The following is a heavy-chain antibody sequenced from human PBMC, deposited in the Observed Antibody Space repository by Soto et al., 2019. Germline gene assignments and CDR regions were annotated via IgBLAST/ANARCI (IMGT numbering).Heavy chain of an antibody. CDR1: GGTFSSYA. J-gene: IGHJ2*01. Sequence: QVQLVQSGAEVKKPGSSVKVSCKASGGTFSSYAISWVRQAPGQGLEWMGGIIPIFGTANYAQKFQGRVTITADEPTSTAYMELSSLISEDTAVYYCARRQNYYDSSGYYWYFDLWGRGTLVTVSS. V-gene: IGHV1-69*01. D-gene: IGHD3-22*01. CDR2: IIPIFGTA. CDR3: ARRQNYYDSSGYYWYFDL.